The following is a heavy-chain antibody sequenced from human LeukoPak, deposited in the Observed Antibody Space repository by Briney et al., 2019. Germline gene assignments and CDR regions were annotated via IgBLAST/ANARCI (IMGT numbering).Heavy chain of an antibody. Sequence: HSGGSLRLSCAASGFTFSSYWMHWVRQAPGKGLVWVSRINSDGSSTSYAGSVKGRFTIFRDNAKNTLYLQMNSLRAEDTAVYYCARPIYYYYGMDVWGQGTTVTVSS. V-gene: IGHV3-74*01. CDR1: GFTFSSYW. CDR2: INSDGSST. J-gene: IGHJ6*02. CDR3: ARPIYYYYGMDV.